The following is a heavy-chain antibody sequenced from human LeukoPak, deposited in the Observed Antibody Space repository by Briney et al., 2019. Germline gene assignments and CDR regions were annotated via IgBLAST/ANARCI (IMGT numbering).Heavy chain of an antibody. CDR3: ARHSDVVGAI. Sequence: GESLKISCEASGYTFTHQWSGWVRQMPATGLEWVGIIYPRDSDTIYSPSFQGHVTISADTSINTAYLEWRSLEASDTAMYYGARHSDVVGAIWGQGTQVTVSS. J-gene: IGHJ4*02. CDR1: GYTFTHQW. D-gene: IGHD3-16*01. V-gene: IGHV5-51*01. CDR2: IYPRDSDT.